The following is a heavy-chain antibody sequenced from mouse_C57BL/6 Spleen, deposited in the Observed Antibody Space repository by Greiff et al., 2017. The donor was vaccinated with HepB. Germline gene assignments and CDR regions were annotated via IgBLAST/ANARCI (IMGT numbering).Heavy chain of an antibody. D-gene: IGHD1-1*01. V-gene: IGHV1-81*01. Sequence: QVHVKQSGAELARPGASVKLSCKASGYTFTSYGISWVKQRTGQGLEWIGEIYPRSGNTYYNEKFKGKATLTADKSSSTAYMELRSLTSEDSAVYFCAREGIYAPLGYWGQGTTLTVSS. CDR1: GYTFTSYG. J-gene: IGHJ2*01. CDR3: AREGIYAPLGY. CDR2: IYPRSGNT.